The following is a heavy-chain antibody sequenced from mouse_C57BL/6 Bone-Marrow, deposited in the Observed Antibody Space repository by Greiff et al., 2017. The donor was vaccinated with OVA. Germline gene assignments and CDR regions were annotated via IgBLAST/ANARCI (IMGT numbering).Heavy chain of an antibody. Sequence: EVQGVESGGGLVKPGGSLKLSCAASGFTFSDYGMHWVRQAPEKGLEWVAYISSGSSTIYYADTVKVRFPISRNNAKNPLFLQMTSLRAEDTAMYYCASPGDDYDALFDYWGQGTTLTVSS. J-gene: IGHJ2*01. CDR2: ISSGSSTI. CDR3: ASPGDDYDALFDY. V-gene: IGHV5-17*01. CDR1: GFTFSDYG. D-gene: IGHD2-4*01.